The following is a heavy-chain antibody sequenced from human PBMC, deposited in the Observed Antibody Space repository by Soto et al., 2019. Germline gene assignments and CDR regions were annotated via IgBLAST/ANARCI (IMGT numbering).Heavy chain of an antibody. V-gene: IGHV3-30-3*01. CDR3: ARDLWSRSRTVTTFRKDY. CDR2: ISYDGGDK. D-gene: IGHD4-17*01. Sequence: PGGSLRLSCAASGFTFSSYAMHWVRQAPGKGLEWVADISYDGGDKYYADSVKGRFTISRDNSKNTLYLQMNSLRAEDTAVYYCARDLWSRSRTVTTFRKDYWGQGTLVTVSS. J-gene: IGHJ4*02. CDR1: GFTFSSYA.